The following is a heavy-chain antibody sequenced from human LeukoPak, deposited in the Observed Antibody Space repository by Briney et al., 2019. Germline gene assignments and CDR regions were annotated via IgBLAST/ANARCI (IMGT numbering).Heavy chain of an antibody. CDR3: ASWDPRWAVAGSTFDY. Sequence: GGSLRLSCAASGFTFSSYSMNWVRQAPGKGLEGVSSISSSSSYIYYADSVKGRFTISRDNAKNSLYLQMNSLRAEDTAVYFCASWDPRWAVAGSTFDYWGQGTLVTVSS. D-gene: IGHD6-19*01. CDR1: GFTFSSYS. J-gene: IGHJ4*02. CDR2: ISSSSSYI. V-gene: IGHV3-21*01.